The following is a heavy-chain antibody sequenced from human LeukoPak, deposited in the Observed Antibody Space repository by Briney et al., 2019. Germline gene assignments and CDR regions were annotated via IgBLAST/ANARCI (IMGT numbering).Heavy chain of an antibody. V-gene: IGHV4-39*01. CDR2: IYYSGST. Sequence: PSETLSLTCTVSGGSISSSSYYWGWIRQPPGKGLEWIGSIYYSGSTYYNPPLKSRVTISVDTSKNQFSLKLSSVTAADTAVYYCARSPLAPAALFDYWGQGTLVTVSS. CDR3: ARSPLAPAALFDY. CDR1: GGSISSSSYY. D-gene: IGHD2-2*01. J-gene: IGHJ4*02.